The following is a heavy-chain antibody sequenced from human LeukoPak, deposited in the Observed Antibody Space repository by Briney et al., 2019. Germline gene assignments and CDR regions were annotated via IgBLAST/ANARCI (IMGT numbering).Heavy chain of an antibody. D-gene: IGHD1-26*01. CDR1: GYTFTGYY. V-gene: IGHV1-46*01. CDR3: ARDNSVGDNAWWFDP. J-gene: IGHJ5*02. CDR2: INPTGGST. Sequence: GAPVKVSCKASGYTFTGYYMHWVRQAPGQGLEWMGWINPTGGSTGYAQKFQGRVTMTRDMSTSTDYMELSSLRSEDTAIYYCARDNSVGDNAWWFDPWGQGTLVTVSS.